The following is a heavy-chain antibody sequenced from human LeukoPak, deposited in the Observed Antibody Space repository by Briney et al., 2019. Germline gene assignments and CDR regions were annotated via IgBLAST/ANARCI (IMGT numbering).Heavy chain of an antibody. CDR3: ARARSVVLMVYAKRLLFDY. CDR1: GGSFSGYY. V-gene: IGHV4-34*01. D-gene: IGHD2-8*01. CDR2: INHSGST. Sequence: PSETLSLTCAVYGGSFSGYYWSWIRQPPGMGLEWIGEINHSGSTNYNPSLKSRVTISVDTSKNQFSLKLSSVTAADTAVYYCARARSVVLMVYAKRLLFDYWGQGTLVTVSS. J-gene: IGHJ4*02.